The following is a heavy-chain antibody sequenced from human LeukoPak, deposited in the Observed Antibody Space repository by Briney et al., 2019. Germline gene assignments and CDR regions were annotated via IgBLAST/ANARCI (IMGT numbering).Heavy chain of an antibody. CDR1: GFTFSSFT. D-gene: IGHD3-22*01. J-gene: IGHJ4*02. V-gene: IGHV3-21*01. CDR2: ISRDSDYM. Sequence: PGGSLRLSCAASGFTFSSFTMNWVRQAPGKGLEWVSSISRDSDYMYYIDSLKGRFTISRDNAKNSLYLQMNSLRAEDTAVYYCARHVVAVGFDYWGQGTLVTVSS. CDR3: ARHVVAVGFDY.